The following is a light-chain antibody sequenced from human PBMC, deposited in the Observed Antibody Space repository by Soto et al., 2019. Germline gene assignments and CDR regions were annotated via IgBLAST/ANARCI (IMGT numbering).Light chain of an antibody. V-gene: IGLV2-14*01. Sequence: QSALTQPASVSGSPGQSITISCTGTSSDVGGYNYVSWYQQHPGKAPKLIIYDVSNRPSGVSNRFSGSKSGNTASLTISGLQAEGEADYYCSSYTSSSTPYVFGTGTKGTVL. CDR3: SSYTSSSTPYV. CDR2: DVS. CDR1: SSDVGGYNY. J-gene: IGLJ1*01.